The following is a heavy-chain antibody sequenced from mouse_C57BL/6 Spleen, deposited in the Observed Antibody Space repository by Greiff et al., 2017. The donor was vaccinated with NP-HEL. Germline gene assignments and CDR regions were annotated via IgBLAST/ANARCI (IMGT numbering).Heavy chain of an antibody. D-gene: IGHD2-4*01. Sequence: QVHVKQSGAELARPGASVKLSCKASGYTFTSYGISWVKQRTGQGLEWIGEIYPRSGNTYYNEKFKGKATLTADKSSSTAYMELRSLTSEDSAVYFCARRDYGWYFDVWGTGTTVTVSS. J-gene: IGHJ1*03. CDR2: IYPRSGNT. CDR1: GYTFTSYG. CDR3: ARRDYGWYFDV. V-gene: IGHV1-81*01.